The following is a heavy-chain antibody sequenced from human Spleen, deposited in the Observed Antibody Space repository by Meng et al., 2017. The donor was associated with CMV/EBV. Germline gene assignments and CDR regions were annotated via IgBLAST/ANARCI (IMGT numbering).Heavy chain of an antibody. CDR2: VDPEAGEP. D-gene: IGHD3-10*01. CDR3: ATFGQRSMTYYYNAMDV. V-gene: IGHV1-69-2*01. CDR1: YTFTDYY. J-gene: IGHJ6*02. Sequence: YTFTDYYIHGLQQAPGKGLGWMGLVDPEAGEPMYAERFRGRVTMTADTSTDTAYMALSSLRSEDTAVYYCATFGQRSMTYYYNAMDVWGQGTTVTVSS.